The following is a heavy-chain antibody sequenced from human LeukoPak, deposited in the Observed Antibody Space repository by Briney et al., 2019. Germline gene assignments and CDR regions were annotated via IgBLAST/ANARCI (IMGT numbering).Heavy chain of an antibody. J-gene: IGHJ4*02. V-gene: IGHV5-51*01. CDR1: GYTLTDYW. D-gene: IGHD2-2*01. CDR2: IYPGDSDT. Sequence: GESLQISCQGSGYTLTDYWIGWVRRMPGKGLEWMGIIYPGDSDTRYSPSFQGQVTISADKSISTAYLQWSSLKASDTAMYYCARGCYCSSSSCSFDYWGQGTLVTVSS. CDR3: ARGCYCSSSSCSFDY.